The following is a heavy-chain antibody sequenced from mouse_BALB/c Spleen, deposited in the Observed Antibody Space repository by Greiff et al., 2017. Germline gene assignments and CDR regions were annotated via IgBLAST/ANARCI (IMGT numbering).Heavy chain of an antibody. CDR1: GFTFSSYW. Sequence: EVKVEESGGGLVQPGGSMKLSCVASGFTFSSYWMSWVRQSPEKGLEWVAEIRLKSDNYATHYAESVKGKFTISRDDSKSRLYLQMNSLRAEDTGIYYCTGGSGYAMDYWGQGTSVTVSS. J-gene: IGHJ4*01. D-gene: IGHD3-1*01. V-gene: IGHV6-3*01. CDR3: TGGSGYAMDY. CDR2: IRLKSDNYAT.